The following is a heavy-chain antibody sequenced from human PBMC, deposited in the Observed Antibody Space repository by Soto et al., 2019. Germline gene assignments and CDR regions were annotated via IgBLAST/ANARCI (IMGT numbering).Heavy chain of an antibody. CDR3: VRYRARGYSCYDAIIP. CDR1: GFTFSSYG. D-gene: IGHD5-12*01. J-gene: IGHJ5*02. CDR2: IWYDGSNK. Sequence: GGSLRLSCAASGFTFSSYGMHWVRQAPGKGLEWVAVIWYDGSNKYYADSVKGRFTISRDNSKNTLYLQMNSLRAEDTAVYYCVRYRARGYSCYDAIIPWRRGALVAVSS. V-gene: IGHV3-33*01.